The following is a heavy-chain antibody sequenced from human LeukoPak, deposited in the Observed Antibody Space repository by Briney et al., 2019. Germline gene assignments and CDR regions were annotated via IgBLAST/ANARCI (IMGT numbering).Heavy chain of an antibody. CDR2: MNPNSGNT. Sequence: ASVKVSCKASGYTFTSYDINWVRQATGQGLEWMGWMNPNSGNTGYAQKFQGRVTMTRNTSISTAYMELSSLRSEDTAVYYCARVRDSSGWYLWWYWGQGTLVTVSS. CDR3: ARVRDSSGWYLWWY. CDR1: GYTFTSYD. V-gene: IGHV1-8*01. D-gene: IGHD6-19*01. J-gene: IGHJ4*02.